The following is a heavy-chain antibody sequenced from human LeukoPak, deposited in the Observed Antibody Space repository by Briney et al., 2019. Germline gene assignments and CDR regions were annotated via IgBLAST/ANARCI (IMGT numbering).Heavy chain of an antibody. D-gene: IGHD6-25*01. CDR2: ITSSSSTR. CDR3: ADLRPPRY. V-gene: IGHV3-48*01. J-gene: IGHJ4*02. Sequence: GGSLRLSCAASGFTFSSYSMNWVRQAPGKGLEWVSWITSSSSTRYYADSVKGRFTISRDNAKNSLYLQMNSLRADDTAVYYCADLRPPRYWGQGTLVTVSS. CDR1: GFTFSSYS.